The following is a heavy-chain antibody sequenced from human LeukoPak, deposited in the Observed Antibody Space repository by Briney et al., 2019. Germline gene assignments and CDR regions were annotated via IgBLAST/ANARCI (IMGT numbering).Heavy chain of an antibody. CDR1: GGSFSGYY. V-gene: IGHV4-34*01. J-gene: IGHJ4*02. CDR2: INHSGST. Sequence: SETLSLTCAVYGGSFSGYYWSWIRQPPGKGLEWMGEINHSGSTNYNPSLKSRVTISVDTSKNQFSLKLSSVTAADTAVYYCARARYDFWSGYYPQYYFDYWGQGTLVTVSS. CDR3: ARARYDFWSGYYPQYYFDY. D-gene: IGHD3-3*01.